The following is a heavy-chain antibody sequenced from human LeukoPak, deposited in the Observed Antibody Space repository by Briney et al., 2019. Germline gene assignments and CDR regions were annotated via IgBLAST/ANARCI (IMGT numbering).Heavy chain of an antibody. CDR2: ISSGGSTI. CDR1: GFTFSSYE. V-gene: IGHV3-48*03. CDR3: ARVVVVGATTH. Sequence: GGSLRLSCAASGFTFSSYEMNWVRQAPGKGLEWASYISSGGSTIYYADSVKGRFTISRDNAKNSLYLQMNSLRAEDTAVYYCARVVVVGATTHWGQGTLVTVSS. D-gene: IGHD1-26*01. J-gene: IGHJ4*02.